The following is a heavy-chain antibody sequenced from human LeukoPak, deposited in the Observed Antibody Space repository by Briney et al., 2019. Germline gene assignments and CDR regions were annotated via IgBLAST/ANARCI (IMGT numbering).Heavy chain of an antibody. CDR1: GGSFSGYY. D-gene: IGHD3-3*01. J-gene: IGHJ6*03. CDR3: ARGSPYYDFWSGYPKRYYYYMDV. Sequence: SETLSLTCAVYGGSFSGYYWSWIRQPPGKGLEWIGEINHSGSTNYNPSLKSRVTISVDTSKNQFSLKLSSVTAADTAVYYCARGSPYYDFWSGYPKRYYYYMDVWGKGTTVTVSS. V-gene: IGHV4-34*01. CDR2: INHSGST.